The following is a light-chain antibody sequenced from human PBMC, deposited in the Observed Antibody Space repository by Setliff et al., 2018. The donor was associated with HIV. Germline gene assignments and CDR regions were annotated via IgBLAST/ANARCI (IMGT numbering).Light chain of an antibody. J-gene: IGLJ3*02. CDR1: SSDVGAYNY. CDR3: CSYAGSYNWV. V-gene: IGLV2-11*01. CDR2: DVS. Sequence: SPGQSVTISCTGTSSDVGAYNYVSWYQQHPGKAPKLMICDVSKRPSGVPDRFSASKSGNTASLTISGLQAEDEADYYCCSYAGSYNWVFGGGTKVTVL.